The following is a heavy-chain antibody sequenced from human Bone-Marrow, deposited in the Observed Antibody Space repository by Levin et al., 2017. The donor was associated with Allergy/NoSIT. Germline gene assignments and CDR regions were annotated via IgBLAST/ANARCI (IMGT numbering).Heavy chain of an antibody. Sequence: PSETLSLTCTVSGGSIRSSTWWSWVRQPPGKGLEWMGEIHHDGTTNYSPSLKSRVTISIDKSKNQFSLRLNSVTAADTAVYYCSRVELRYFDWWAFDIWGQGTMVTVSA. V-gene: IGHV4-4*02. CDR3: SRVELRYFDWWAFDI. CDR1: GGSIRSSTW. CDR2: IHHDGTT. D-gene: IGHD3-9*01. J-gene: IGHJ3*02.